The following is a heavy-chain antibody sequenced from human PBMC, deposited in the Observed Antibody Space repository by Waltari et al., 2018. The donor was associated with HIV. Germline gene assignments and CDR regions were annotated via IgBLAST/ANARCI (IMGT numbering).Heavy chain of an antibody. V-gene: IGHV4-34*02. D-gene: IGHD5-12*01. CDR3: AIGASAEPLLYSTSPGYFDY. CDR2: ISHSGGT. Sequence: QVQLQQLGAGLLKPSETLSLTCAVYGGSFSGFSWSWIAQPPGKGLEWIGDISHSGGTNYNPSLVSRVIRARETSKNKFSRKVTSVTAAETAVYSCAIGASAEPLLYSTSPGYFDYWGQGALVTVSS. CDR1: GGSFSGFS. J-gene: IGHJ4*02.